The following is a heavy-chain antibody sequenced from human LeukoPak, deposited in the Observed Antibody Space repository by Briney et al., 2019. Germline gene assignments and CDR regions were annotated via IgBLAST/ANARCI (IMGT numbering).Heavy chain of an antibody. D-gene: IGHD3-16*01. Sequence: KRGESLKISCRDSGRNLRTHYINWLRQMPGKGLEWMGRIDPSDSYTNYSPSFQGHVAMTADKSTNTAYLQWSSLKASDTAIYYCARRAAGGLADTDFLESWGQGTLVIVSS. CDR1: GRNLRTHY. CDR2: IDPSDSYT. CDR3: ARRAAGGLADTDFLES. J-gene: IGHJ4*02. V-gene: IGHV5-10-1*01.